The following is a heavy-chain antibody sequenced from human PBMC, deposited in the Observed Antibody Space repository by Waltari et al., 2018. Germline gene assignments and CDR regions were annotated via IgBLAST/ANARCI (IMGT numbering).Heavy chain of an antibody. V-gene: IGHV3-53*01. CDR2: IYSGGST. D-gene: IGHD5-18*01. J-gene: IGHJ4*02. CDR3: ARYREYSYGYGFDY. Sequence: EVQLVESGGGLIQPGGSLRLSCAASGLTVSSNYMSCVRQAPGKGLEWVSVIYSGGSTYYADSVKGRFTISRDNSKNTLYLQMNSLRAEDTAVYYCARYREYSYGYGFDYWGQGTLVTVSS. CDR1: GLTVSSNY.